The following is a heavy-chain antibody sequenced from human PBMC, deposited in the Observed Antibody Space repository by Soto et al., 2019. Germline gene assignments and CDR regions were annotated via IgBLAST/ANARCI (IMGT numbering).Heavy chain of an antibody. J-gene: IGHJ4*02. V-gene: IGHV4-31*03. Sequence: SETLSLTCTVSGGSISSGGYYWSWIRQHPGKGLEWIGYIYYSGSTYYNPSLKSRVTISVDTSKNQFSLKLSSVTAADTAVYYCARGGSSSWFQDYWGQGTLVTVSS. CDR1: GGSISSGGYY. CDR2: IYYSGST. CDR3: ARGGSSSWFQDY. D-gene: IGHD6-13*01.